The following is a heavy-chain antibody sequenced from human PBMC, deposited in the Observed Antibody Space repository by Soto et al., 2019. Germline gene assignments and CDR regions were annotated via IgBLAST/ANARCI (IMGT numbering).Heavy chain of an antibody. Sequence: GGSLRLSCAASGFTFSSYGMHWVRQAPGKGLEWVAVISFNGSNTYYADSVKGRFTISRDNSKNTLYLQMNSLRAEDTGLYYCAKDLPPPTVATIAHIYYYGMDVWGQGTTVTVSS. D-gene: IGHD5-12*01. CDR3: AKDLPPPTVATIAHIYYYGMDV. J-gene: IGHJ6*02. CDR1: GFTFSSYG. V-gene: IGHV3-30*18. CDR2: ISFNGSNT.